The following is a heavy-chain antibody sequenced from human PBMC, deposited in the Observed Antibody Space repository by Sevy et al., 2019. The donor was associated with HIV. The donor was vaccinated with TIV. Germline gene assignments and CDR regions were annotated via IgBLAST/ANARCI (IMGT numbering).Heavy chain of an antibody. CDR3: ARAEMATVFGTYFDY. CDR1: GGSISSGDYS. J-gene: IGHJ4*02. V-gene: IGHV4-30-4*08. CDR2: IYYGGST. D-gene: IGHD3-3*01. Sequence: SETLSLTCTVSGGSISSGDYSWSWLRQPPGKGLEWIGYIYYGGSTYYNPSPKSRVTISVDTSKNQFSLKLSTVTAADTAVYYCARAEMATVFGTYFDYSGQGTLVTVSS.